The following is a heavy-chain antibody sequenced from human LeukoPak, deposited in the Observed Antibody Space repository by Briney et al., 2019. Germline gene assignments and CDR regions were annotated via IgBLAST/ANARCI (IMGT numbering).Heavy chain of an antibody. CDR1: GGSISSYY. J-gene: IGHJ6*02. D-gene: IGHD3-10*01. V-gene: IGHV4-59*01. CDR2: IYYSGST. CDR3: ARSGTIVRGVPLEIPYYYYYGMDV. Sequence: PSETLSLTCTVSGGSISSYYWSWIRQPPGKGLEWIGYIYYSGSTNYNPSLKSRVTISVDTSKNQFSLKLSSVTAADTAVYYRARSGTIVRGVPLEIPYYYYYGMDVWGQGTTVTVSS.